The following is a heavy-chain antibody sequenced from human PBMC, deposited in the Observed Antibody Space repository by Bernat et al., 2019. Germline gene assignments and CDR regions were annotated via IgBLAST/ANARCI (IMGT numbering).Heavy chain of an antibody. Sequence: QLQLQESGPGLVKPSETLSLTCTVSGGSISSSSYYWGWIRQPPGKGLEWIGSIYYSGSTYYNPSLKSRVTISVDTSKHQFSLKLSSVTAADTAVYYCARQGSSSSWGTSESFDYWGQGTLVTVSS. CDR2: IYYSGST. CDR1: GGSISSSSYY. V-gene: IGHV4-39*01. J-gene: IGHJ4*02. CDR3: ARQGSSSSWGTSESFDY. D-gene: IGHD6-13*01.